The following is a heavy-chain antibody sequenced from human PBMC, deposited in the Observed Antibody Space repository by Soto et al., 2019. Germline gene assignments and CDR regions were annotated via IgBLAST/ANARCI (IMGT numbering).Heavy chain of an antibody. J-gene: IGHJ6*02. CDR2: IGTAGET. D-gene: IGHD2-21*01. CDR3: ASEKNCSLTGGGMDV. V-gene: IGHV3-13*01. Sequence: EMQLVASGGGLVQPGGSLRLSCAASGFSINYYDMHWVRQGTGKSLEWVSRIGTAGETHYPGSVKGRFTISREAAKNSLHLQMNGLRGEDTAVYYCASEKNCSLTGGGMDVWGQGTTVTVSS. CDR1: GFSINYYD.